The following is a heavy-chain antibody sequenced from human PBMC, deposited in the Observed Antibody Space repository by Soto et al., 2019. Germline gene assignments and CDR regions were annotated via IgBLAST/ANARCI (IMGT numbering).Heavy chain of an antibody. Sequence: PSETLSLTCTVSGGSISSYYWSWIRQPPGKGLEWIGYIYYSGSTNYNPSLKSRVTISVDTSKNQFSLKLSSVTAADTAVYYCASTAHSSGWYSGGFYYWGQGTLVTVS. J-gene: IGHJ4*02. CDR1: GGSISSYY. CDR2: IYYSGST. V-gene: IGHV4-59*01. D-gene: IGHD6-19*01. CDR3: ASTAHSSGWYSGGFYY.